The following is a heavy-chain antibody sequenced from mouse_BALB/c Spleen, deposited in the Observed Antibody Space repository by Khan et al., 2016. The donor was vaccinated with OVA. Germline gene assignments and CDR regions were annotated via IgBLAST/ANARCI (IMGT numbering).Heavy chain of an antibody. CDR1: GYIFTSCW. CDR2: IYPGTGST. CDR3: AREGTARATFDY. D-gene: IGHD3-2*01. J-gene: IGHJ2*01. Sequence: QVRLQQSGAELVRPGASVKLSCKTSGYIFTSCWIHWVKQRFGQGLEWIAKIYPGTGSTFYNEKFKGKATLTADKSSSTAYMQLSRLKSEDSAVYFCAREGTARATFDYWGQGTTLTVSS. V-gene: IGHV1S132*01.